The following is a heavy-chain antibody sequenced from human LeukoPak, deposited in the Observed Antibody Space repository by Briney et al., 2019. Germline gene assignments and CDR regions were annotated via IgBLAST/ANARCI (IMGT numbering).Heavy chain of an antibody. CDR1: GYTFTGYY. J-gene: IGHJ4*02. V-gene: IGHV1-2*02. CDR3: ARVSRWLPFLFDY. CDR2: INPNSGGT. Sequence: GASVKVSCKASGYTFTGYYMHWVRQAPGQGLEWMGWINPNSGGTNYAQKFQGRVTMTRDTSISTAYMELSRLRSDDTAVYYCARVSRWLPFLFDYWGQGTLVTVSS. D-gene: IGHD5-18*01.